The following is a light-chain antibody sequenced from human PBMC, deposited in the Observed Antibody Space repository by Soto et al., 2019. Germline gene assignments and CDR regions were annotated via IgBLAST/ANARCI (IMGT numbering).Light chain of an antibody. Sequence: EIVLTQSPGTLSLSPGERATLSCRASQSVDSINLAWYQQKPGQAPRLLIYGASSWATGVPYRFSGSGSGTDFTLTVSRLETEDFAVYYCQHYGTSPYTFGQGTKLEIK. CDR3: QHYGTSPYT. J-gene: IGKJ2*01. CDR2: GAS. V-gene: IGKV3-20*01. CDR1: QSVDSIN.